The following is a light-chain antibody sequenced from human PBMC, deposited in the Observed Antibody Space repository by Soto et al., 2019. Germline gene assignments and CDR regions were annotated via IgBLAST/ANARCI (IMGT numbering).Light chain of an antibody. CDR3: QVWDSSSGYVV. Sequence: SYELTQPPSGSVAPGKTASVACGGRNIGSKIVHWYQKKSGQAPVLVMDYDSDRPSGIPERVSGSNSGNTATLTISRVEAGDSAAYYCQVWDSSSGYVVCGGGTKLTVL. V-gene: IGLV3-21*01. CDR1: NIGSKI. J-gene: IGLJ3*02. CDR2: YDS.